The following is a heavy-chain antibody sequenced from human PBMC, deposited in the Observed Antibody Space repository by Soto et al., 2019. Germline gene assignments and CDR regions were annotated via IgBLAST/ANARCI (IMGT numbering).Heavy chain of an antibody. Sequence: GGSLRLSXAASGLTLSNFETDWVRQAPGKGLEWIAYISIGARSIHYADSVRGRLTISRDDAENSVFLQMDRLSAEDTAVYFCATRSSDYYFYWGQGALVTVSS. J-gene: IGHJ4*02. D-gene: IGHD4-17*01. CDR1: GLTLSNFE. CDR3: ATRSSDYYFY. V-gene: IGHV3-48*03. CDR2: ISIGARSI.